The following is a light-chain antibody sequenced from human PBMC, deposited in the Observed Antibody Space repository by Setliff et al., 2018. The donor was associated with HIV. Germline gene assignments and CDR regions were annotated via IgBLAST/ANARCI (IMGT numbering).Light chain of an antibody. CDR1: SSDVGGYNY. CDR3: NSYTNTDTFV. J-gene: IGLJ1*01. V-gene: IGLV2-11*01. CDR2: DVS. Sequence: QSVLTQPRSVSGSPGQSVTISCTGTSSDVGGYNYVSWYQQHPGKAPKLMIYDVSKRPSGVPDRFSGSKSGNTASLTISGLQPEDEADYYCNSYTNTDTFVFGTGTKVTVL.